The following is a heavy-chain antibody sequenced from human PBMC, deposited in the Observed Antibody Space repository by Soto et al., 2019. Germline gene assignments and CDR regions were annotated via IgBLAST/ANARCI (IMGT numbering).Heavy chain of an antibody. CDR2: IYYSGST. CDR3: ARDLWARYCSGGSCYSGLGYYYYGMDV. V-gene: IGHV4-31*03. Sequence: SETLSLTCTVSGGSISSGGYYWSWIRQHPGKGLEWIGYIYYSGSTYYNPSLKSRVTISVDTSKNQFSLKLSSVTAADTAVYYCARDLWARYCSGGSCYSGLGYYYYGMDVWGQGTTVTVSS. J-gene: IGHJ6*02. D-gene: IGHD2-15*01. CDR1: GGSISSGGYY.